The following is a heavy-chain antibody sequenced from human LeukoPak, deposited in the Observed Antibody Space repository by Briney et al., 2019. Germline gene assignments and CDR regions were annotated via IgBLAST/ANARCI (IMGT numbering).Heavy chain of an antibody. J-gene: IGHJ4*02. D-gene: IGHD3-3*01. CDR2: IYHSGST. Sequence: PSETLSLTCTVSGYSISSGYYWGWIRQPPGKGLEWIGSIYHSGSTYYNPSLKSRVTISVDTSKNQFSLKLSSVTAADTAVYYCARATRGYDFWSGSTYYFDYWGQGTLVTVSS. V-gene: IGHV4-38-2*02. CDR1: GYSISSGYY. CDR3: ARATRGYDFWSGSTYYFDY.